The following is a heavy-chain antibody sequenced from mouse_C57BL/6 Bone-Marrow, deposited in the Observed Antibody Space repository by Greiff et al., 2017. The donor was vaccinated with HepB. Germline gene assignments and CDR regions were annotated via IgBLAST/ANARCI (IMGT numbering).Heavy chain of an antibody. CDR3: ARLGTTVVATDYAMDY. V-gene: IGHV1-72*01. Sequence: QVQLQQSGAELVKPGASVKLSCKASGYTFTSYWMHWVKQRPGRGLEWIGRIDPNSGGTKYNEKFKSKATLTVDKPSSTAYMQLSILTSEDSAVYYCARLGTTVVATDYAMDYWGQGTSVTVSS. CDR1: GYTFTSYW. J-gene: IGHJ4*01. CDR2: IDPNSGGT. D-gene: IGHD1-1*01.